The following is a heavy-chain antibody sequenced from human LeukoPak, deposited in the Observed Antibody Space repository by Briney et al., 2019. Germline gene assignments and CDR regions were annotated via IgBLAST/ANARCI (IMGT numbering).Heavy chain of an antibody. CDR1: GYTFNTYG. CDR3: ARKGCTGDCYRFDP. V-gene: IGHV1-18*01. J-gene: IGHJ5*02. CDR2: INTDNSNT. D-gene: IGHD2-21*02. Sequence: ASVKVSCKASGYTFNTYGISWVRQAPGQRSEWVGWINTDNSNTKYAQKFQGRVTMTTDTSTSTAYMELSSLRSDDTAVYYCARKGCTGDCYRFDPWGQGTLVTVSS.